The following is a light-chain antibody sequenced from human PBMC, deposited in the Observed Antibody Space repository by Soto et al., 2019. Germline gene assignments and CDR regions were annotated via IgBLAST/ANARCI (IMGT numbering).Light chain of an antibody. J-gene: IGKJ1*01. Sequence: DIQRTQSPSTLSESVGDKVTITCRASQSISSWLAWYQQKPGKAPKLLIYKASSLESGVPSRFSGSGSGTEFTLTISSLQPDDFATYYCQQYNSYRTFGQGTKVDIK. CDR3: QQYNSYRT. CDR2: KAS. CDR1: QSISSW. V-gene: IGKV1-5*03.